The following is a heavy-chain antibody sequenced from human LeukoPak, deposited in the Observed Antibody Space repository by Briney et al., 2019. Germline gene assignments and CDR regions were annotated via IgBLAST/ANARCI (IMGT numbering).Heavy chain of an antibody. CDR2: IIPIFCTA. CDR1: GYTLTELS. Sequence: SVKVSCKVSGYTLTELSMHWVRQAPGQGLEWMGGIIPIFCTANYAQKFQGRVTITADESTSTAYMELSSLRSEDTAVYYCARLIPAGYCSGGSCPEPYFDYWGQGTLVTVSS. V-gene: IGHV1-69*13. D-gene: IGHD2-15*01. J-gene: IGHJ4*02. CDR3: ARLIPAGYCSGGSCPEPYFDY.